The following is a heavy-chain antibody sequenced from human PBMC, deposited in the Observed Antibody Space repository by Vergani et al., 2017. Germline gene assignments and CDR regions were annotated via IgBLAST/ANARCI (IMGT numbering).Heavy chain of an antibody. J-gene: IGHJ4*02. D-gene: IGHD1-7*01. Sequence: EVQLVESGGGLVKPGGSLRLSCAASGFTFSSYSMNWVRQAPGKGLEWVSSISSCSSYIYYADSVKGRFTISRDNAKNSLYLQMNSLRAEDTAVYYCATETGTTGGFDYWGQGTLVTVSS. CDR3: ATETGTTGGFDY. CDR2: ISSCSSYI. V-gene: IGHV3-21*01. CDR1: GFTFSSYS.